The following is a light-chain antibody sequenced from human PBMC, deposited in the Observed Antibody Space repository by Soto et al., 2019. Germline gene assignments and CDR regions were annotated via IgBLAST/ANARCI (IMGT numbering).Light chain of an antibody. CDR3: CSYAGDNIFV. CDR1: SSDVGGYTY. V-gene: IGLV2-8*01. J-gene: IGLJ1*01. Sequence: QSVLTQPPSASGSPGQSVTISCTGTSSDVGGYTYVSWYQQHPGKAPKLMIYEVSKRPSGVPDRFSGSKSGNTASLTISGLQAEDEANYYCCSYAGDNIFVFGTGTKVTVL. CDR2: EVS.